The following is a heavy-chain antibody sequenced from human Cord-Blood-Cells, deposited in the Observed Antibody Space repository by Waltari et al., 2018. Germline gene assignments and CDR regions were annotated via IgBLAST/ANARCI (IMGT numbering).Heavy chain of an antibody. CDR2: IYHSGST. D-gene: IGHD1-7*01. J-gene: IGHJ6*02. Sequence: QVQLQESGPGLVKPSETLSLTCTVSGYSISSGYYWGWIRQPPGKGLEWIGSIYHSGSTYYIPSLKSRVTISVDTSKNQLSLKLSSVTAADTAVYYCARDRNSYYYYYYGMDVWGQGTTVTVSS. V-gene: IGHV4-38-2*02. CDR3: ARDRNSYYYYYYGMDV. CDR1: GYSISSGYY.